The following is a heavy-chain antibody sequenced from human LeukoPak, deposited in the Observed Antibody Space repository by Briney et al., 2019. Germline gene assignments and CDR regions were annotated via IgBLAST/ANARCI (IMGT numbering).Heavy chain of an antibody. Sequence: PGGSLRLSCAASGFTFSSYGMSWVRQAPGKGLEWVSAISSSGGSTYYADSVKGRFTISRDNSKNTLYLQMNSLRAEDTAVYYRAKHSSGWYYYFDYWGQGTLVTVSS. CDR1: GFTFSSYG. CDR3: AKHSSGWYYYFDY. CDR2: ISSSGGST. V-gene: IGHV3-23*01. D-gene: IGHD6-19*01. J-gene: IGHJ4*02.